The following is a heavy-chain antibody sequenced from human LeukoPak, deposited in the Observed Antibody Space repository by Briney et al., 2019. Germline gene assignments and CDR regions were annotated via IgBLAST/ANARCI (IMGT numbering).Heavy chain of an antibody. Sequence: ASVKVSCKASGYTFTGYYMHWVRQAPGQGLEWMGRINPNSGGTNYAQKFQGRVTMTRDTSISTVYMELSRLRSDDTAVYYCARDYGGNQYYFDYWGQGTLVTASS. J-gene: IGHJ4*02. CDR2: INPNSGGT. V-gene: IGHV1-2*06. CDR3: ARDYGGNQYYFDY. CDR1: GYTFTGYY. D-gene: IGHD4-23*01.